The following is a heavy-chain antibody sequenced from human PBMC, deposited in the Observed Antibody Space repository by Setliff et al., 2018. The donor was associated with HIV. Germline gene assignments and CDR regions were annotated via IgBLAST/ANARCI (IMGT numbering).Heavy chain of an antibody. CDR3: ARGATGNLEALDI. CDR1: GYSFTNPW. J-gene: IGHJ3*02. D-gene: IGHD6-13*01. V-gene: IGHV5-51*01. CDR2: IYPGDSDA. Sequence: PGESLKISCKGSGYSFTNPWIGWVRQMPGKGLEWMGIIYPGDSDAKYNPSFQGQVTISADKSISTAYLQWSNLKASDTAMYYCARGATGNLEALDIWGQGTMVTVSS.